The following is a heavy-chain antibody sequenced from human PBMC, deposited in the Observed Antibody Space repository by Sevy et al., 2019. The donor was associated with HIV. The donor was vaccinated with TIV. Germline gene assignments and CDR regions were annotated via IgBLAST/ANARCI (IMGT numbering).Heavy chain of an antibody. CDR3: ARAGDYYYYGMDV. CDR2: INPNSGGT. Sequence: ASVKVSCKASGYTFTGYYMHWVRQAPGQGLEWMGWINPNSGGTNYAQKFQGRVTMTRDTCISTAYMELSRLRSDDTAVYYCARAGDYYYYGMDVWGQGTTVTVSS. J-gene: IGHJ6*02. D-gene: IGHD7-27*01. CDR1: GYTFTGYY. V-gene: IGHV1-2*02.